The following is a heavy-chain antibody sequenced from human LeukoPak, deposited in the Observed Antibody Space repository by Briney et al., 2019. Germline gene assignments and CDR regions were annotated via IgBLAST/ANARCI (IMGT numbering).Heavy chain of an antibody. CDR3: AGQNNWFDP. V-gene: IGHV3-11*01. CDR2: LSGSGEII. CDR1: GFTFSDYY. J-gene: IGHJ5*02. Sequence: GGSLRLSCAASGFTFSDYYMSWVRQAPGKGLEWVSFLSGSGEIIYYADSVKGWFTISRDNAKNSLYLQMNSLRAEDTAVYARAGQNNWFDPWGQGTLVTVSS.